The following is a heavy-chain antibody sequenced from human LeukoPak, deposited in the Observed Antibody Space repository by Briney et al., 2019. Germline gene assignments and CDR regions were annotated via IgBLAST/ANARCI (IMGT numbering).Heavy chain of an antibody. V-gene: IGHV3-11*01. CDR3: ARDEEVWTYSSGRRAYYYYMDV. Sequence: PGGSLRLSCAASGFTFSDYYMSWLRQAPGKALEWVSYISSSGSTIYYADSVKGRFTISRDNAKNSLYLQMNSLRAEDTAVYYCARDEEVWTYSSGRRAYYYYMDVWGKGTTVTVSS. D-gene: IGHD6-19*01. CDR1: GFTFSDYY. J-gene: IGHJ6*03. CDR2: ISSSGSTI.